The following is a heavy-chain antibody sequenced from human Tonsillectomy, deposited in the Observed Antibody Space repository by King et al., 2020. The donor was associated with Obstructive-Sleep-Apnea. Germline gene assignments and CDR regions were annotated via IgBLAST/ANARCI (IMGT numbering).Heavy chain of an antibody. CDR1: GFTFSSYS. CDR2: ISSSSSTI. J-gene: IGHJ3*02. Sequence: QLVQSGGGLVQPGGSLRLSCAASGFTFSSYSMNWVRQAPGKGPEWVSYISSSSSTIYYADSVKGRFTISRDNAKNSLYLQMNSLRAEDTAVYYCARASGAYCGGDCYYDAFDIWGQGTMVTVSS. CDR3: ARASGAYCGGDCYYDAFDI. V-gene: IGHV3-48*01. D-gene: IGHD2-21*02.